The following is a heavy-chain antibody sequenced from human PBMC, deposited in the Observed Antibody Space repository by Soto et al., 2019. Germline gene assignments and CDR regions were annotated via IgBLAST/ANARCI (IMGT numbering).Heavy chain of an antibody. Sequence: VASVKVSCKASGYTFTGYYIHWVRQAPGQGLEWMGWINPNSGGTNYAQKFQGRVTMTRDTSISTAYMELSRLRSDDTAVYYCARDLANCSSTSCYGYYYYYGMDVWGQGTTVTVYS. CDR1: GYTFTGYY. CDR2: INPNSGGT. D-gene: IGHD2-2*01. CDR3: ARDLANCSSTSCYGYYYYYGMDV. V-gene: IGHV1-2*02. J-gene: IGHJ6*02.